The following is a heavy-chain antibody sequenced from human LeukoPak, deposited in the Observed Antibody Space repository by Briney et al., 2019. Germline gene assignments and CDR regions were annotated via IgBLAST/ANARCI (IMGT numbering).Heavy chain of an antibody. V-gene: IGHV3-23*01. CDR3: AKGRREQWLVPLDY. D-gene: IGHD6-19*01. J-gene: IGHJ4*02. CDR2: ISGSGGST. Sequence: TGGSLRLSCAASGFTFSSYAMSWVRQAPGKGLEWVSAISGSGGSTYYADSVKGRFTISRDNSKNTLYLQMNSLRAEDTAVYYCAKGRREQWLVPLDYWGQGTLVTVSS. CDR1: GFTFSSYA.